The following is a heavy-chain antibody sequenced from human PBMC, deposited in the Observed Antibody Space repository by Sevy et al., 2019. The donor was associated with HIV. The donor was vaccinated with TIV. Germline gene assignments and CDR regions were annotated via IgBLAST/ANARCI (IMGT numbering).Heavy chain of an antibody. CDR3: ATTKDYYDSRGYPFDY. CDR1: GYTLAKFS. CDR2: FDPEDGDPEDGKT. V-gene: IGHV1-24*01. D-gene: IGHD3-22*01. Sequence: ASVKVSCKVSGYTLAKFSIHWVRQAPGKGLEWMTSFDPEDGDPEDGKTIYAQKFLGRVTMTEDTSTDTAYMELSSLRSDDTAEYYCATTKDYYDSRGYPFDYWGQRTLVTVSS. J-gene: IGHJ4*02.